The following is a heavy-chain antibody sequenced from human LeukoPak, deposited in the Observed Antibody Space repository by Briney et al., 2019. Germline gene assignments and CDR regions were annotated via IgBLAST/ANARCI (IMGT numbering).Heavy chain of an antibody. V-gene: IGHV4-4*07. CDR3: ARQFQYNFWNLNAFDI. Sequence: SETLFLTCTVSGGSMRSYYWSWIRQPAGKGLEWIGRIYSTGITTYNPSVKSRLTMSVDTSNNQFSLRLSSVTAADTAVYHCARQFQYNFWNLNAFDIWGQGTMVTVSS. CDR2: IYSTGIT. CDR1: GGSMRSYY. D-gene: IGHD3-3*01. J-gene: IGHJ3*02.